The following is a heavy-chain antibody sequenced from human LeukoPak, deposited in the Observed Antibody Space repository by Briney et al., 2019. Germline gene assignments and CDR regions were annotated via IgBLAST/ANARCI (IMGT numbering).Heavy chain of an antibody. CDR3: ARDLARGGDCSDY. CDR1: GSKLPEFS. J-gene: IGHJ4*02. V-gene: IGHV1-24*01. D-gene: IGHD2-21*01. Sequence: ASENVPRKVFGSKLPEFSMHWVRQAPGKGLEGMGGFGPEHGETLYAQNFRGRVAVTEDRATDTAYMELSGLRSEDTAVYYCARDLARGGDCSDYWGQGTLVTVSS. CDR2: FGPEHGET.